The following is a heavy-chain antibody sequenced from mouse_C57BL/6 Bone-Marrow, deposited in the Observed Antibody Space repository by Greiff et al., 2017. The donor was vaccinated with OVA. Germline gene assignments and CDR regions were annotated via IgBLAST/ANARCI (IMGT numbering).Heavy chain of an antibody. CDR3: TTNGYYVLFAY. CDR2: IDPEHGDP. CDR1: GFNITDDY. V-gene: IGHV14-4*01. D-gene: IGHD2-3*01. J-gene: IGHJ3*01. Sequence: VQLQQSGAELVRPGASVTLSCTASGFNITDDYMHWVKQRPEQGLEWIGWIDPEHGDPEYASKFQGKATITADTSSNTAYLQLSSLTSEDTAVYYCTTNGYYVLFAYWGQGTLVTVSA.